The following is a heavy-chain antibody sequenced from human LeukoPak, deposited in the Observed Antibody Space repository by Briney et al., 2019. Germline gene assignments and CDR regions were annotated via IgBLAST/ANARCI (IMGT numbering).Heavy chain of an antibody. Sequence: SGTLSLTCTVSGGPMSTYYWSWIRQPAEKGLEWIGRIYSSGSTSYNPSLKSRVSISVDNSKNQFSLKVRSVTAADTAVYYCAGEVLGWYPNYWGQGTLVTVSS. CDR2: IYSSGST. D-gene: IGHD6-19*01. J-gene: IGHJ4*02. CDR3: AGEVLGWYPNY. CDR1: GGPMSTYY. V-gene: IGHV4-4*07.